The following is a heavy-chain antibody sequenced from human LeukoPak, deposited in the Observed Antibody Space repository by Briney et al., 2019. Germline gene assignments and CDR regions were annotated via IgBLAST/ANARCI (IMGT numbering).Heavy chain of an antibody. V-gene: IGHV4-4*02. CDR1: GGSISSSNW. CDR3: ATAPPKSSGYPFDY. J-gene: IGHJ4*02. D-gene: IGHD3-22*01. Sequence: SETLSLTCAVSGGSISSSNWWSWVRQPPGKGLEWIGEIYHSGSTNYNPSLKSRVTISVDKSKNQFSLKLSSVTAADTAVYYCATAPPKSSGYPFDYWGQGTLVTVSS. CDR2: IYHSGST.